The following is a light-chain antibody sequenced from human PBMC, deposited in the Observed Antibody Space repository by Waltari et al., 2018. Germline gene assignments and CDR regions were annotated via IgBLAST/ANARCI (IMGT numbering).Light chain of an antibody. CDR2: DVT. V-gene: IGLV2-11*01. Sequence: SALTQPRSVSGSPGQSVTISCTGTTNDLGSYNYVSWYQQHPGKAPKLIILDVTKRPAGVPDRFSGSKSVNTASLPISGLQPDDEADYYCNSYTSSITRVFGTGTKVTVL. CDR1: TNDLGSYNY. CDR3: NSYTSSITRV. J-gene: IGLJ1*01.